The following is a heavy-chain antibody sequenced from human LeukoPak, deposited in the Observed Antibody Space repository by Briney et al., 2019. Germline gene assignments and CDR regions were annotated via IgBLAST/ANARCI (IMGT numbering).Heavy chain of an antibody. J-gene: IGHJ6*03. D-gene: IGHD6-13*01. CDR3: ARRYSSSWSHSYYYYVDV. Sequence: SETLSLTCAVYGGSFSGYYWSWIRQPPGKGLEWIGEINHSGSTNYNPSLKSRVTISVDTSKNQFSLKLGSVTAADTAVYYCARRYSSSWSHSYYYYVDVWGKGTTVTVSS. V-gene: IGHV4-34*01. CDR1: GGSFSGYY. CDR2: INHSGST.